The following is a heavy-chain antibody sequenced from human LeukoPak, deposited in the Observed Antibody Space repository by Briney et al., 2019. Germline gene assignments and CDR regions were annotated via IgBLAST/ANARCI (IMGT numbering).Heavy chain of an antibody. D-gene: IGHD2-21*01. V-gene: IGHV3-30*18. CDR2: ISYDGSNK. CDR3: AKDRVMVIAITVDY. J-gene: IGHJ4*02. Sequence: PGGSLRLSCAASGFTFSSYGMHWVRQAPGKGLEWVAVISYDGSNKYYADSVKGRFTISRDNSKNTLYLQMNSLRAEDTAVYYCAKDRVMVIAITVDYWGQGTLVTVSS. CDR1: GFTFSSYG.